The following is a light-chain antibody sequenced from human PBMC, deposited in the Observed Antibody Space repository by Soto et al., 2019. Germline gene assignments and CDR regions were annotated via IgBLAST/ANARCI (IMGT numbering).Light chain of an antibody. CDR1: SSSIGKNY. V-gene: IGLV1-51*01. CDR3: AAWDGSLRELL. Sequence: QSALTQPPSLSAAPGQKVTISCSGSSSSIGKNYVSWYQQFPGTAPKLLIVDTNKRPSGIPDRFSGSKSGTSATLAITGLQTGDEADYYCAAWDGSLRELLFGGGTKVTVL. J-gene: IGLJ2*01. CDR2: DTN.